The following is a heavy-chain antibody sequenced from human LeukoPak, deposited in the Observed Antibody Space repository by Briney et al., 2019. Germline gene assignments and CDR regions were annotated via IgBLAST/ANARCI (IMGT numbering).Heavy chain of an antibody. Sequence: GGSLRLSCAASGFTFSSYAMNWVRQAPEEGLEWVSAISGNGGSTYYADSVKGRFAISRDNSKITLFLQMSSLRAEDTAVYYCAKEDRGGLVDYWGQGTLVTVSS. V-gene: IGHV3-23*01. D-gene: IGHD3-16*01. J-gene: IGHJ4*02. CDR3: AKEDRGGLVDY. CDR1: GFTFSSYA. CDR2: ISGNGGST.